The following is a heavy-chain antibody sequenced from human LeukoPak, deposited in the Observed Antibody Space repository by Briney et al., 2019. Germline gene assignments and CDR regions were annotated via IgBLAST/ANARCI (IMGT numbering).Heavy chain of an antibody. CDR3: AREDSGYALDY. D-gene: IGHD5-12*01. V-gene: IGHV1-69*05. Sequence: AASVKVSCKASGGTFSSYAISWVRQAPGQGLEWMGGIIPIFDTANCAQKFQGRVTITTDESTSTAYMELSSLRSEDTAVYYCAREDSGYALDYWGQGTLVTVSS. J-gene: IGHJ4*02. CDR1: GGTFSSYA. CDR2: IIPIFDTA.